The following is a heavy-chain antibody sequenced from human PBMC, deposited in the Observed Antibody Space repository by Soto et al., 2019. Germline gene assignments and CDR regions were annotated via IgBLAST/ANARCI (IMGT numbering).Heavy chain of an antibody. D-gene: IGHD4-17*01. J-gene: IGHJ2*01. V-gene: IGHV4-39*01. CDR1: GGSISSSSYY. CDR3: ATPNLATVTVDWYFDL. CDR2: IYYSGST. Sequence: QLQLQESGPGLVKPSETLSLTCTVSGGSISSSSYYWGWIRQPPGKGLEWIGSIYYSGSTYYNPSLKSRVTISVDTSKNQVSLKLSSVTAADTAVYYCATPNLATVTVDWYFDLWGRGTLVTVSS.